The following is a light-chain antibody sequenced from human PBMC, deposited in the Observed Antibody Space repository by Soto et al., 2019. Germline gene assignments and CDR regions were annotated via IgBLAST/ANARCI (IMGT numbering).Light chain of an antibody. J-gene: IGKJ1*01. V-gene: IGKV3-20*01. CDR1: QSGSSSY. CDR3: QQHGSSPPT. CDR2: GAS. Sequence: EIVLTQSPGTLSLSPGERATLSCRASQSGSSSYLAWYQQKPGQAPRLLFYGASRRATGIPDRFSGSGSGTDFTLTISILEPEDFAVYYCQQHGSSPPTFGQGTKVEIK.